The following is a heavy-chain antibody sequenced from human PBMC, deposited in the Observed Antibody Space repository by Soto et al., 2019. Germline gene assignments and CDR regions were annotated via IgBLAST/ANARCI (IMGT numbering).Heavy chain of an antibody. D-gene: IGHD2-21*02. CDR1: GYTFTSYG. Sequence: VASVKVSCKASGYTFTSYGISWVRQAPGQGLEWMGWISAYNGNTNYAQKLQGRVTMTTDTSTSTAYMELRSLRSEDTAVYYCAALPTYCGRDCYVDWRQGTLVTVSS. CDR2: ISAYNGNT. J-gene: IGHJ4*02. CDR3: AALPTYCGRDCYVD. V-gene: IGHV1-18*01.